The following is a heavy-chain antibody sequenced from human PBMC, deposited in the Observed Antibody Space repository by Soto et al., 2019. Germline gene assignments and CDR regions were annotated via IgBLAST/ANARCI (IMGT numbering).Heavy chain of an antibody. J-gene: IGHJ3*02. CDR2: ISYDGSNK. CDR3: ARDGSLDAFDI. V-gene: IGHV3-30-3*01. D-gene: IGHD1-26*01. CDR1: GFTFSSYA. Sequence: PGGSLRLSCAASGFTFSSYAMHWVRQAPGKGLEWVAVISYDGSNKYYADSVKGRFTISRDNSKNTLYLQMNSLRAEDTAVYYCARDGSLDAFDIWGQGXMVTV.